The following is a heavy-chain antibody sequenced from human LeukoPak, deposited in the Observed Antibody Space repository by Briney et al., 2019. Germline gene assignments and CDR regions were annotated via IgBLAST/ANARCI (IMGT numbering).Heavy chain of an antibody. CDR1: GYTFTSYD. Sequence: ASVKVSCKASGYTFTSYDINWVRQATGQGLEWMGWMYPNSGNTGYAQKFQGRVTMTRNTSISTAYMELSSLRSEDTAVYYCARADGYDSPFDPWGQGTLVTVSS. D-gene: IGHD5-12*01. CDR3: ARADGYDSPFDP. J-gene: IGHJ5*02. CDR2: MYPNSGNT. V-gene: IGHV1-8*01.